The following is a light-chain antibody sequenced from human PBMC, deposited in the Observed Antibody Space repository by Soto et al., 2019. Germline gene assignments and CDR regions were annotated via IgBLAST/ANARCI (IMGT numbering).Light chain of an antibody. Sequence: QSALTQPASVSGSPGQSITISCTGTSSDVGAYRYVSWYQQHPGKAPKLIIYDVSDRPSGISNRFSGSKSDNTASLTISVLQAEDEAEYYCSSYTSSTTYVFGTGTKLTVL. CDR1: SSDVGAYRY. V-gene: IGLV2-14*01. CDR3: SSYTSSTTYV. J-gene: IGLJ1*01. CDR2: DVS.